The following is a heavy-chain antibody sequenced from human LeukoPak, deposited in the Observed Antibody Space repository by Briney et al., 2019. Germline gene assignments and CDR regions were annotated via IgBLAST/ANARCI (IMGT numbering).Heavy chain of an antibody. J-gene: IGHJ4*02. CDR1: GYTFTSYG. Sequence: GASVKVSCKASGYTFTSYGISWVRQAPGQGLEWMGWIIPNSGDTNYAQKFQGRVTMTRDSSINTAYMELSRLRSDDTALYYCARTDYGDWYYFDYWGQGTLVTVSS. CDR2: IIPNSGDT. V-gene: IGHV1-2*02. D-gene: IGHD4-17*01. CDR3: ARTDYGDWYYFDY.